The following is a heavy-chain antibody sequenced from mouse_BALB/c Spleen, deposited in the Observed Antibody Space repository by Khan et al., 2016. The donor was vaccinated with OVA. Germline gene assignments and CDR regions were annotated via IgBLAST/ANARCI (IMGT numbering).Heavy chain of an antibody. CDR1: GYSFTGYF. D-gene: IGHD1-1*01. CDR3: ERNNGSYFDY. J-gene: IGHJ2*01. CDR2: INPHIGET. Sequence: VQLQQSGPELVKPGASVKISCKASGYSFTGYFMNWVMQSHGKSLEWIGRINPHIGETFYNQKFKGKATLTVDESSSTAYMELRSLASEDSAVFYCERNNGSYFDYWGQGTTLTVSS. V-gene: IGHV1-20*02.